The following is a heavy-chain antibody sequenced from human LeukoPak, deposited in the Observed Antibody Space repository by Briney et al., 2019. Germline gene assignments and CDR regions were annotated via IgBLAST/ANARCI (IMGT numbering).Heavy chain of an antibody. J-gene: IGHJ4*02. V-gene: IGHV1-69*05. CDR2: IIPIFGTA. CDR3: ARVGDYENSGSQPFDY. CDR1: GGTFSSYA. Sequence: ASVKVSCKASGGTFSSYAISWVRQAPGQGLEWMGGIIPIFGTANYAQKFQGRVTITTDESTSTAYMELSSLRSEDTAVYYCARVGDYENSGSQPFDYWGQGTLVTVSS. D-gene: IGHD3-22*01.